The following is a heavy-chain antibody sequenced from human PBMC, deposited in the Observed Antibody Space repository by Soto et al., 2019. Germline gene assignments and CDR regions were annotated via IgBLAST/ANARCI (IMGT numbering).Heavy chain of an antibody. J-gene: IGHJ4*01. CDR1: GIFFSSLG. CDR2: ISHDGSSS. CDR3: ITPGSADHSDY. V-gene: IGHV3-30*03. D-gene: IGHD1-20*01. Sequence: QVQLVESGGGVVQAGTSLRLSCAVSGIFFSSLGMHWVRQAPGKGLEWVALISHDGSSSFYADAVRGRFTITRDNSRDTVFLQMSGLRTEDTALYYCITPGSADHSDYWGNGTLVTVSS.